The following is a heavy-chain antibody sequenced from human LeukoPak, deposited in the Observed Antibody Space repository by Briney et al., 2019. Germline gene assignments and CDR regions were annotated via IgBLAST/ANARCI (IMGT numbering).Heavy chain of an antibody. J-gene: IGHJ4*02. CDR3: AKDIRVWGSYRYPCLDY. Sequence: GRSLRLSCAASGFSFSSYGMHWVRQDPGKGLGWVAVISYDGDNKYYADSVNGRFTISRDNSKNTLSLQMDSLRAEDTAVYYCAKDIRVWGSYRYPCLDYWGQGTLVTVSA. D-gene: IGHD3-16*02. V-gene: IGHV3-30*18. CDR2: ISYDGDNK. CDR1: GFSFSSYG.